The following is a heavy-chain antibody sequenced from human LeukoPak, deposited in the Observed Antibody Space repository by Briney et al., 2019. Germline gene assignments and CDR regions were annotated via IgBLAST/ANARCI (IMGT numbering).Heavy chain of an antibody. CDR1: GYSCTSYW. CDR3: ARRRQQLAPSPYYFDC. J-gene: IGHJ4*02. D-gene: IGHD6-13*01. CDR2: IYPGDSDT. Sequence: GESLKISCKGSGYSCTSYWIGWVRQMPGKGLELMGIIYPGDSDTRYSPSFQGQVIISADKSISPAYLQWSSLKPSDTAMYYCARRRQQLAPSPYYFDCWSQGTLVTVCS. V-gene: IGHV5-51*01.